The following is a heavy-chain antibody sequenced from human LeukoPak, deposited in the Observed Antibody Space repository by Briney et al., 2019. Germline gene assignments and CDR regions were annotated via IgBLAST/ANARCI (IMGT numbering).Heavy chain of an antibody. CDR1: GFTFSSYA. Sequence: GGSLRLSCAASGFTFSSYAMSWVRQAPGKGLEWVSSISSSSRNIYYADSLKGRFTISRDNAKNSLYLQMNSLRAEDTAVYYCARRAGAGTPWFDPWGQGTLVTVSS. CDR3: ARRAGAGTPWFDP. J-gene: IGHJ5*02. D-gene: IGHD6-13*01. V-gene: IGHV3-21*01. CDR2: ISSSSRNI.